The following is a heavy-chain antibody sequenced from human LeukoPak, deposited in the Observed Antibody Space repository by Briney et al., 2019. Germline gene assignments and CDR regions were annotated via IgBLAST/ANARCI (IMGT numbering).Heavy chain of an antibody. D-gene: IGHD3-9*01. J-gene: IGHJ4*02. Sequence: SETLSLTCTVSGGSISSSSYYWGWIRQPPGKGLEWIGSIYYSGSTYYNPSLKSRVTISVDTSKNQFSLKLSSVTAADTAVYCCARRGYDILTGFDYFDYWGQGTLVTVSS. V-gene: IGHV4-39*01. CDR2: IYYSGST. CDR3: ARRGYDILTGFDYFDY. CDR1: GGSISSSSYY.